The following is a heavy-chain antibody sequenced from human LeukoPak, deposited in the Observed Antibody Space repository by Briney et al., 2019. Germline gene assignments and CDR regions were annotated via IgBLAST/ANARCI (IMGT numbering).Heavy chain of an antibody. D-gene: IGHD6-19*01. V-gene: IGHV3-21*01. J-gene: IGHJ4*02. CDR1: GFTFTNYV. Sequence: GGSLRLSCAASGFTFTNYVMSWVRQAPGKGLEWVSSISSSSSYIYYADSVKGRFTISRDNAKNSLYLQMNSLRAEDTAVYYCARMQGRQRIAVAGFHDYWGQGTLVTVSS. CDR3: ARMQGRQRIAVAGFHDY. CDR2: ISSSSSYI.